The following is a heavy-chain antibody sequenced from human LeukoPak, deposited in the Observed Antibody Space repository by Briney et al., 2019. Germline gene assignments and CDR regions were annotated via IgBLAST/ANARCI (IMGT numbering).Heavy chain of an antibody. V-gene: IGHV3-21*01. J-gene: IGHJ6*02. CDR3: ARDQGYDFWSGYYPTNYYGMDV. Sequence: GGSLRLSCAASGFTFSSYSMNWVRQAPGKGLEWVSSISSSSSYIYYADSVKGRFTISRDNAKNSLYLQMNSLRAEDTAVYYCARDQGYDFWSGYYPTNYYGMDVWGQGTTVTVSS. CDR1: GFTFSSYS. CDR2: ISSSSSYI. D-gene: IGHD3-3*01.